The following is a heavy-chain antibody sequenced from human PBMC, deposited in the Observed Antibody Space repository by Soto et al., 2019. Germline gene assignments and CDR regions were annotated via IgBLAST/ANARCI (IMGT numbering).Heavy chain of an antibody. V-gene: IGHV4-30-2*01. CDR3: ARRNYDSNSWDFDY. CDR2: IYHSGST. D-gene: IGHD3-22*01. CDR1: GGSISSGGSS. Sequence: QLQLQESGSGLVKPSQTLSLTCAVSGGSISSGGSSWSWIRQPPGKGLEWIGYIYHSGSTYYNPSLKSRVTISVDTSKNQFSLKLTSVTAADTAVYYCARRNYDSNSWDFDYWGQGTLVTVSS. J-gene: IGHJ4*02.